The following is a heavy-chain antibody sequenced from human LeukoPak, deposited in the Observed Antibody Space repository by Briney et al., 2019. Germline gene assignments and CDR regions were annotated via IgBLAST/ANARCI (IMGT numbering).Heavy chain of an antibody. Sequence: ASVKVSCKASGYTFTSYGISWVRQAPGQGLEWMGWISAYNGNTNYAQKLQGRVTMTTDTSTSTAYMELRSLRSDDTAVYCCARPDPVGATIEAYYGMDVWGQGTTVTVSS. D-gene: IGHD1-26*01. CDR2: ISAYNGNT. J-gene: IGHJ6*02. CDR1: GYTFTSYG. V-gene: IGHV1-18*01. CDR3: ARPDPVGATIEAYYGMDV.